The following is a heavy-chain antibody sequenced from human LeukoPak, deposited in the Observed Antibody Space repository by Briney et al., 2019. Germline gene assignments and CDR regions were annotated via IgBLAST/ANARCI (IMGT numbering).Heavy chain of an antibody. CDR1: GGTFSSYA. V-gene: IGHV1-69*01. D-gene: IGHD2-2*01. CDR2: IIPIFGTA. Sequence: VKVSCKASGGTFSSYAISWVRQAPGQGLEWMGGIIPIFGTANYAQKFQGGVTITADESTSTAYMELSSLRSEDTAVYYCASNDIVVVPAAPAKPFDYWDQGTLVTVSS. J-gene: IGHJ4*02. CDR3: ASNDIVVVPAAPAKPFDY.